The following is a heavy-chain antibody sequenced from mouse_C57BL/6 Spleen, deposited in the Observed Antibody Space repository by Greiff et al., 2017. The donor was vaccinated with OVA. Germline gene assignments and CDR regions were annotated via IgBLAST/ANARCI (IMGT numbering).Heavy chain of an antibody. CDR1: GYTFTSYT. V-gene: IGHV1-4*01. CDR2: INPSSGYT. Sequence: VQLQESGAELARPGASVKMSCKASGYTFTSYTMHWVKQRPGQGLEWIGYINPSSGYTKYNQKFKDKATLTADTSSSTAYMQLSSLTSEDSAVYYCARGGYYGYGGDYWGQGTTLTVSS. D-gene: IGHD2-2*01. CDR3: ARGGYYGYGGDY. J-gene: IGHJ2*01.